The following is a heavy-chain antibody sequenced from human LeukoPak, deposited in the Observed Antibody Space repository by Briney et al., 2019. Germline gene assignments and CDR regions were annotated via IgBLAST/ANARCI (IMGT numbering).Heavy chain of an antibody. V-gene: IGHV3-48*04. J-gene: IGHJ4*02. CDR1: GFTFSSYA. CDR3: ARASSGSRDY. CDR2: MTSSSDMI. D-gene: IGHD3-22*01. Sequence: QPGGSLRLSCAASGFTFSSYAMHWVRQAPGKGLEWISYMTSSSDMIYYADSVKGRFTVSRDNAKSSLYLQMNSLRAEDTAVYYCARASSGSRDYWGQGTRVTVSS.